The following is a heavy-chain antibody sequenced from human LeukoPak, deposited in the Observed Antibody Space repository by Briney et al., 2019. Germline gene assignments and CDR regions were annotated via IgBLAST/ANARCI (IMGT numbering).Heavy chain of an antibody. J-gene: IGHJ6*02. Sequence: GGSLTLSCAASGFTFSSYEMNWVRQAPGKGLEWVSYISSSGSTIYYAVSVKGRFTISRDNAKNSLYLQMNSLRAEDTAVYYCARVRSSYIRGMDVWGQGTTVTVSS. CDR3: ARVRSSYIRGMDV. CDR1: GFTFSSYE. D-gene: IGHD3-10*02. V-gene: IGHV3-48*03. CDR2: ISSSGSTI.